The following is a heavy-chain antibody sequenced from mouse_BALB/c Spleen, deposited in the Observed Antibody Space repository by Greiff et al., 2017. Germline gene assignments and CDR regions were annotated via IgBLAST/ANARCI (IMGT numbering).Heavy chain of an antibody. CDR3: ATSTMITNYAMDY. D-gene: IGHD2-4*01. J-gene: IGHJ4*01. Sequence: EVKLLESGPGLVKPSQSLSLTCTVTGYSITSDYAWNWIRQFPGNKLEWMGYISYSGSTSYNPSLKSRISITRDTSKNQFFLQLNSVTTEDTATYYCATSTMITNYAMDYWGQGTSVTVS. CDR1: GYSITSDYA. V-gene: IGHV3-2*02. CDR2: ISYSGST.